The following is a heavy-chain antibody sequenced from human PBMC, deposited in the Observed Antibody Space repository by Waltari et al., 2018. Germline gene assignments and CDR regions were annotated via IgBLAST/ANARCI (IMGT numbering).Heavy chain of an antibody. D-gene: IGHD6-13*01. V-gene: IGHV4-4*07. Sequence: QVQLQESGPGLVQPWETLSLTCTVSGVSISSYYLSWVRHPAGKGLGWIGRIYTSWSTNYNPSLKSRVTMSVDTAKNQFSLKLSSVTAADTAVDYCERDSSGKYSSSWYNYYYGMDVWGQGTTVTVSS. CDR1: GVSISSYY. CDR2: IYTSWST. CDR3: ERDSSGKYSSSWYNYYYGMDV. J-gene: IGHJ6*02.